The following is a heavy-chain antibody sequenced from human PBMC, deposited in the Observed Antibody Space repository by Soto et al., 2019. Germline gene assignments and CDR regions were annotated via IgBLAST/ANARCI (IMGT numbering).Heavy chain of an antibody. D-gene: IGHD3-10*01. Sequence: SVKVSCKASGGTFSSYAISWVRQAPGQGLEWMGGIIPIFGTANYAQKFQGRVTITADESTSTAYMELSSLRSEDTAVYYCARGLSGGYDLYYFDYWGQGTLVTVSS. CDR1: GGTFSSYA. J-gene: IGHJ4*02. CDR3: ARGLSGGYDLYYFDY. V-gene: IGHV1-69*13. CDR2: IIPIFGTA.